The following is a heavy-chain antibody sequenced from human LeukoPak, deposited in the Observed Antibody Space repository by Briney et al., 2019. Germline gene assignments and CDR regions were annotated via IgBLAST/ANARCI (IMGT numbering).Heavy chain of an antibody. V-gene: IGHV3-11*04. D-gene: IGHD2-8*01. Sequence: GGSLRLSCAASGFTFSDYYMSWIRQAPGKGLEWVSYISYSGSTLYYADSVKGRFTMSRDNAKNSVYLQMNSLRAEDTAVYYCTRDAALVNGKNVWGHGMLVTVSS. CDR1: GFTFSDYY. CDR2: ISYSGSTL. CDR3: TRDAALVNGKNV. J-gene: IGHJ4*01.